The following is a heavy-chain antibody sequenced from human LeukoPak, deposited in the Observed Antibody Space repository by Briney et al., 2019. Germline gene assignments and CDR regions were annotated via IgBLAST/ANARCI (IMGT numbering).Heavy chain of an antibody. V-gene: IGHV4-31*03. J-gene: IGHJ4*02. Sequence: SETLSLTCTVSGVSISSGVYYWSWIRQHPGRGLEWIGYIYHTGSTYYTPSLKSRVIISVDRSKDQFSLKLTSVTAADTAVYYCARQGSNWLYYFDYWGQGTLVTVSS. CDR2: IYHTGST. D-gene: IGHD6-13*01. CDR3: ARQGSNWLYYFDY. CDR1: GVSISSGVYY.